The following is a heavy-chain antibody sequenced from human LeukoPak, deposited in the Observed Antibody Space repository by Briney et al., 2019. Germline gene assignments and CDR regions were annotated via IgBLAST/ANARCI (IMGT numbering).Heavy chain of an antibody. Sequence: GGSLRLSCAASGFPFSASAMTWVRQAPGKGLEWVSAISGSGGSTYYADSVKGRFTISRDNSKNTLYLQMNSLRAEDTAVYYCAKGGFDYGSGSLYYYYGMDVWGQGTTVTVSS. CDR1: GFPFSASA. D-gene: IGHD3-10*01. CDR3: AKGGFDYGSGSLYYYYGMDV. V-gene: IGHV3-23*01. CDR2: ISGSGGST. J-gene: IGHJ6*02.